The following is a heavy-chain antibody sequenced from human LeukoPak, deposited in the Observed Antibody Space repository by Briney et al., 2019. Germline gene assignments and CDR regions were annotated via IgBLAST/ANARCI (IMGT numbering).Heavy chain of an antibody. D-gene: IGHD2-2*01. Sequence: SETLSLTCTVSGYSISSGYYLGWIRQPPGKGLEWIGSIYHSGRTYYNPSLKSRVTISVDTSKNQFSLKLSSVTAADTAVYYCARDRGGDIVVVPAAIYWFDPWGQGTLVTVSS. CDR1: GYSISSGYY. CDR3: ARDRGGDIVVVPAAIYWFDP. J-gene: IGHJ5*02. CDR2: IYHSGRT. V-gene: IGHV4-38-2*02.